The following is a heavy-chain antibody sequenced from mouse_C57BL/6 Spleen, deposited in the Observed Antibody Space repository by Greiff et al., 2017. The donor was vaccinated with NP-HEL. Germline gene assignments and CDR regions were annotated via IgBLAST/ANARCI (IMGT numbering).Heavy chain of an antibody. J-gene: IGHJ3*01. CDR3: ARENGYPGFAY. CDR2: IDPNSGGT. D-gene: IGHD2-2*01. V-gene: IGHV1-72*01. Sequence: QVQLKQPGAELVKPGASVKLSCKASGYTFTSYWMHWVKQRPGRGLEWIGRIDPNSGGTKYNEKFKSKATLTVDKPSSTAYMQLSSLTSEDSAVYYCARENGYPGFAYWGQGTLVTVSA. CDR1: GYTFTSYW.